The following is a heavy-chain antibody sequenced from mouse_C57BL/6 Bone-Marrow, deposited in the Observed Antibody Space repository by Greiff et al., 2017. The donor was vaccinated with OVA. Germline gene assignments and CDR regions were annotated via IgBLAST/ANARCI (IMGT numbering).Heavy chain of an antibody. J-gene: IGHJ3*01. V-gene: IGHV1-55*01. CDR1: GYTFTSYW. CDR3: AGELGRRRFAY. Sequence: QVQLQQPGAELVKPGASVKMSCKASGYTFTSYWITWVKQRPGQGLEWIGDIYPGSGSTNYNEKFKSKATLTVYTSSSTAYMQLSSLTSVDSAVYYCAGELGRRRFAYWGQGTLVTVSA. CDR2: IYPGSGST. D-gene: IGHD4-1*01.